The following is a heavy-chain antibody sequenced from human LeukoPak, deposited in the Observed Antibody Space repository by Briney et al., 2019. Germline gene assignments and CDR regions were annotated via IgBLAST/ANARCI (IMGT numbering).Heavy chain of an antibody. J-gene: IGHJ6*02. D-gene: IGHD3-3*01. V-gene: IGHV3-30*18. CDR3: AKQLYDFWSGYSFYYYYGMDV. CDR1: GFTFSSYG. Sequence: GRSLRLSCAASGFTFSSYGMYWVRQAPGKGLEWVAVISYDGSNEYYADSVKGRFTISRDNSKNTLYLQMNSLRAEDTAVYYCAKQLYDFWSGYSFYYYYGMDVWGQGTTVTVSS. CDR2: ISYDGSNE.